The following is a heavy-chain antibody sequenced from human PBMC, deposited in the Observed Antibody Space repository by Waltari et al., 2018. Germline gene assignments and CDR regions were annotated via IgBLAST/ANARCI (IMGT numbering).Heavy chain of an antibody. V-gene: IGHV3-30-3*01. CDR2: ISYDGSNK. J-gene: IGHJ5*02. CDR3: ARVRGGGFDP. CDR1: GFTFSSYA. Sequence: QVQLVESGGGVVQPGRSLRLSCAASGFTFSSYAMHWVRQAPGKGLEWVAVISYDGSNKYYADSGKGRFTISRDNSKNTLYLQMNSLRAEDTAVYYCARVRGGGFDPWGQGTLVTVSS. D-gene: IGHD3-16*01.